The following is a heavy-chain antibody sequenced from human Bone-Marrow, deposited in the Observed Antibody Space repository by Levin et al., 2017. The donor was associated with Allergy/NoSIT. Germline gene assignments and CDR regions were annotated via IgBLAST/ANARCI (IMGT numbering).Heavy chain of an antibody. CDR1: GGTLSKYP. D-gene: IGHD3-22*01. V-gene: IGHV1-69*04. CDR3: ARDFYYDSSGHTYYSGMDV. J-gene: IGHJ6*02. CDR2: IIPMLGVA. Sequence: EASVKVSCKASGGTLSKYPISWVRQAPGQGLEWMGRIIPMLGVANYAQKFQGRVTITADKSTNTAYMELSSLRSEDTAVYYCARDFYYDSSGHTYYSGMDVWGQGTTVTVSS.